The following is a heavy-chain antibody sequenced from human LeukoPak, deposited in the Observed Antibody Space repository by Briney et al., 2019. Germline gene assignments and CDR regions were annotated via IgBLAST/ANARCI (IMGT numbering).Heavy chain of an antibody. Sequence: GGSLRLSCAASGFTFDDYAMNWVRQVPGRGLEWVSGINWNGRITEYADPVKDRFTISRQNTKNSLYLYMNNLGGEDTALYFCARGSVQLWLRDTYYYMDVWAKGPRSPSP. D-gene: IGHD5-18*01. J-gene: IGHJ6*03. CDR3: ARGSVQLWLRDTYYYMDV. CDR1: GFTFDDYA. CDR2: INWNGRIT. V-gene: IGHV3-20*04.